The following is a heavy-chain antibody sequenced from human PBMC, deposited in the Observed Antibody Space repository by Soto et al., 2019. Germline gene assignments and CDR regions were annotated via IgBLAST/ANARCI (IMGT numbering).Heavy chain of an antibody. CDR3: ARLDYYGSSSGRSYYSYMDV. D-gene: IGHD3-10*01. Sequence: SETLSLTCTVSGDSISSSSYYWGWIRQPPGKGLEWIGSIYYSGSTYYNPSLKSRVTISVDTSKNQFSLKLSSVTAADTAVYYCARLDYYGSSSGRSYYSYMDVWGKGTTVTVSS. CDR2: IYYSGST. V-gene: IGHV4-39*01. J-gene: IGHJ6*03. CDR1: GDSISSSSYY.